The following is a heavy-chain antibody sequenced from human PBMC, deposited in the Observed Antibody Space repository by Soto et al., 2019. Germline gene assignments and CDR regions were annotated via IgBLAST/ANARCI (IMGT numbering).Heavy chain of an antibody. CDR1: GDSITSYY. CDR2: IYYSGTT. V-gene: IGHV4-59*01. Sequence: SATLSLTCTVSGDSITSYYWSWVRQPPGKGLEWIAYIYYSGTTNYNPSLKNRVTISLDTSKNQFSLKLSSVTAADSAVYYCARDSPYILDAFDVWGQGTMVT. D-gene: IGHD2-2*02. J-gene: IGHJ3*01. CDR3: ARDSPYILDAFDV.